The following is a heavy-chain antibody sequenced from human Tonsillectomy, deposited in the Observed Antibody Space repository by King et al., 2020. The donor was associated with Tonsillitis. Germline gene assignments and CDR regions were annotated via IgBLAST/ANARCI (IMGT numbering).Heavy chain of an antibody. Sequence: LQLQESGPGLVKPSETLSLTCTVSGGSISSYYWSWIRQPPGKGLEWIGYIYYSGSTNYNPSLKSRVTISVDTSKNQFSLKLSSVTAADTAVYYCAREDIVVVPAAMRDYYYMDVWGKGTTVTVSS. D-gene: IGHD2-2*01. J-gene: IGHJ6*03. V-gene: IGHV4-59*01. CDR3: AREDIVVVPAAMRDYYYMDV. CDR1: GGSISSYY. CDR2: IYYSGST.